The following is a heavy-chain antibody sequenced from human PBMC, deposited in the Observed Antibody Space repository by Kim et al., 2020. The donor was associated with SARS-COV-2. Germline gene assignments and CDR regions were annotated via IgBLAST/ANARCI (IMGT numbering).Heavy chain of an antibody. V-gene: IGHV3-30*18. Sequence: GGSLRLSCAASGFTFSSYGMHWVRQAPGKGLQWVATITYDGNNEYYADSVKGRFTISRDNSKNTMYLEMNSLRTEDAAVYYCAKDWESRRYMYGGASYFDYWGQGTLVTASS. CDR1: GFTFSSYG. D-gene: IGHD5-18*01. CDR3: AKDWESRRYMYGGASYFDY. CDR2: ITYDGNNE. J-gene: IGHJ4*02.